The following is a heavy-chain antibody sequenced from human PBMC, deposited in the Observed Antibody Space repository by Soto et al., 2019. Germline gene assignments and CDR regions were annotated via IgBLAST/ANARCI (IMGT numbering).Heavy chain of an antibody. D-gene: IGHD1-26*01. CDR1: GYTLTNYG. Sequence: QVQLVQSGPEVKKPGASVKVSCKASGYTLTNYGVSWVRQAPGQGLEWMGWISGYNGNTNYAQKLQGRVTMTTDTAASTADIEQRRRSSDDTAVYYCTRDARDRWAGRWYYYGVDVWDQGNMVTVSS. CDR2: ISGYNGNT. CDR3: TRDARDRWAGRWYYYGVDV. V-gene: IGHV1-18*01. J-gene: IGHJ6*02.